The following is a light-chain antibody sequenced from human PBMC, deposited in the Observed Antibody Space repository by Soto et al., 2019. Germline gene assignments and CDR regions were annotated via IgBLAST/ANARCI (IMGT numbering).Light chain of an antibody. Sequence: QSVLTQPASVSGSLGQSLTISCTGTSSDIGGYKYVSWYQQHPGKAPKLIIFEVSNQPSGVSDRFSGSNSGNTASLTISGLQAEDEADYYCTSYSRYRVLVFGGGTKVTVL. CDR2: EVS. J-gene: IGLJ3*02. CDR3: TSYSRYRVLV. V-gene: IGLV2-14*01. CDR1: SSDIGGYKY.